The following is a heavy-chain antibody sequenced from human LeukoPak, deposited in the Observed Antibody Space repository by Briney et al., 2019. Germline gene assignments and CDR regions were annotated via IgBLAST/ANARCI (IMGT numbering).Heavy chain of an antibody. J-gene: IGHJ2*01. CDR3: GRVLGYYSDSRFDF. V-gene: IGHV4-59*01. D-gene: IGHD3-22*01. CDR1: GASLIRYY. Sequence: SETLSLTCSVSGASLIRYYWTWIRQLPGKGLEWIGYIIHTGSSNSNPSLKGRVRISEDTSKNQFSLKLRSVSAADTAIYFCGRVLGYYSDSRFDFWGRGIVDSLSS. CDR2: IIHTGSS.